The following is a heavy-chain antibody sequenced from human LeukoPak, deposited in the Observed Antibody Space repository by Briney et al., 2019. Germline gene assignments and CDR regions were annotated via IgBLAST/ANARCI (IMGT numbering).Heavy chain of an antibody. D-gene: IGHD3-3*02. J-gene: IGHJ4*02. CDR3: ARSPGLADLDY. V-gene: IGHV4-4*07. Sequence: SETLSLTCSVSGGSINSNYWTWIRRPAGKGLEWIGRVSTSGSSNYNPSLKSRVTMSVDSSKNQFSLRLTSVTAADTALYYCARSPGLADLDYWGQGTRVTVSS. CDR1: GGSINSNY. CDR2: VSTSGSS.